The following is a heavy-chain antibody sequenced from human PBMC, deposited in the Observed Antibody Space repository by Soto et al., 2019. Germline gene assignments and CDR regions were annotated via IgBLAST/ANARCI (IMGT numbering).Heavy chain of an antibody. CDR3: ARYMEEGLIVGGTRGFAY. CDR2: IRANNGYT. Sequence: QVQLVQSGAEVKKPGASVKVSCKASGHTLTNYGLSWVRQAPGQGLEWMGWIRANNGYTNYAQKIQGRVTMTTDTSPGTACMELRSTRSDDTAMYFCARYMEEGLIVGGTRGFAYWGQGTLVTVSS. J-gene: IGHJ4*02. CDR1: GHTLTNYG. V-gene: IGHV1-18*01. D-gene: IGHD1-26*01.